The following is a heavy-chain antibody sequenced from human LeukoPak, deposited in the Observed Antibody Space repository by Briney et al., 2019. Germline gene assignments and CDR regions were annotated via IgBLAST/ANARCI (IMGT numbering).Heavy chain of an antibody. J-gene: IGHJ4*02. Sequence: TGGSLRLSCAASGFTFSSYSMNWVRQAPGKGLEWVSSISSSSSYIYYADSVKGRFTISRDNAKNSLYLQMNSLRAEDTAVYYCAGDLYRMAASSSWYGPDYWGQGTLVTVSS. D-gene: IGHD6-13*01. CDR2: ISSSSSYI. V-gene: IGHV3-21*01. CDR1: GFTFSSYS. CDR3: AGDLYRMAASSSWYGPDY.